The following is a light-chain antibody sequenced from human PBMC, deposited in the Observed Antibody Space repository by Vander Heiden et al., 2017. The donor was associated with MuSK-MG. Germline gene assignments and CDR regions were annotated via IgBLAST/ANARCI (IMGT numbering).Light chain of an antibody. CDR1: SSDVGGYNY. CDR2: EVS. CDR3: SSYTSSITVV. J-gene: IGLJ2*01. Sequence: QSALTQPASVSGSPGQSITISCPGTSSDVGGYNYVSWYQQHSGKVPRVIIYEVSYRPSGISNRFTGSKSGNTASLTISGLRAEDEADYYCSSYTSSITVVFGGGTKVTVL. V-gene: IGLV2-14*01.